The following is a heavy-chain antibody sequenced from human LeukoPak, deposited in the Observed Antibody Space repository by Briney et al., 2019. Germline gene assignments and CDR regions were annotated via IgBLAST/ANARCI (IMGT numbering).Heavy chain of an antibody. D-gene: IGHD2-2*03. CDR2: IYYSGST. CDR3: ATGYCSSTSCPPVGSWFDP. CDR1: GGSISSSSYY. Sequence: SETLSLTCTVSGGSISSSSYYWGWIRQPPGKGLEWIGSIYYSGSTYYNPSLKSRVTISVDTSKNQFSLKLSSVTAADTAVYYCATGYCSSTSCPPVGSWFDPWGQGTLVTVSS. J-gene: IGHJ5*02. V-gene: IGHV4-39*07.